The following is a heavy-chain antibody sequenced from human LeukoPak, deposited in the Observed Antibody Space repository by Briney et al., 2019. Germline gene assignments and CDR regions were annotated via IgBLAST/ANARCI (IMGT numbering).Heavy chain of an antibody. CDR1: GFTFSSYW. V-gene: IGHV3-7*01. J-gene: IGHJ4*02. Sequence: GGSLRLSCAASGFTFSSYWMSWVRQAPGKGLEWVANIKQDGSEKYYVDSVKGRFTISRDNAKNSLYLQMNSLRAEDTAVYYCASPLLDYYDSSGYYSQNDYWGQGTLVTVSS. D-gene: IGHD3-22*01. CDR2: IKQDGSEK. CDR3: ASPLLDYYDSSGYYSQNDY.